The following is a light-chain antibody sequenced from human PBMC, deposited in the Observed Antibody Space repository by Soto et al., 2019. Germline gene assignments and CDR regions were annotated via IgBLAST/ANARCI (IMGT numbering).Light chain of an antibody. CDR3: QQYDNYPLT. Sequence: DIQMTQSPSTLSASLGDRVTITCRASQSVRSWLAWYQQKPWRAPKFLIYDASSLESGVPSRFSGRGSGTEFTLTISNLQPDDFATYYCQQYDNYPLTFGGGTKVEI. CDR2: DAS. J-gene: IGKJ4*01. CDR1: QSVRSW. V-gene: IGKV1-5*01.